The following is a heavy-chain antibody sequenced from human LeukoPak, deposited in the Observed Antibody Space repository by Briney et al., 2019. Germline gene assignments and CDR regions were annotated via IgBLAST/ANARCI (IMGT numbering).Heavy chain of an antibody. Sequence: SETLSLTCTVSGGSNNSYYWSWIRQPPGKGLEWIGYTHPSGNTNYSPSLKSRVTISIDMSRNQFSLRLSSVTAADTAVYYCARKAPKKGWFDPWGQGTLVTVSS. J-gene: IGHJ5*02. CDR1: GGSNNSYY. CDR3: ARKAPKKGWFDP. V-gene: IGHV4-4*09. CDR2: THPSGNT.